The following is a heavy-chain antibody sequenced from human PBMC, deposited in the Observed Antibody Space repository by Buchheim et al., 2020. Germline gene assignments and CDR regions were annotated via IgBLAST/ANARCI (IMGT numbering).Heavy chain of an antibody. CDR3: ARRDYGDYDSFDY. CDR2: ISGSGGST. Sequence: EVQLLESGGGLVQPGGSLRLYCAASGFTFSSYAMSWVRQAPGKGLEWVSAISGSGGSTYYADPVKGRFTISRDNSKNTPDLQMNSLRAEDTAVYYCARRDYGDYDSFDYWGQGTL. D-gene: IGHD4-17*01. J-gene: IGHJ4*02. CDR1: GFTFSSYA. V-gene: IGHV3-23*01.